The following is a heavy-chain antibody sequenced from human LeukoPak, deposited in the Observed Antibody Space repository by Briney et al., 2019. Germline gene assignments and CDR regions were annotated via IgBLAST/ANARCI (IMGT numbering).Heavy chain of an antibody. CDR1: GFTVSSNY. D-gene: IGHD6-13*01. CDR3: ARVVLSSSWYFDY. J-gene: IGHJ4*02. CDR2: ISSSGSTI. Sequence: PGGSLRLSCAASGFTVSSNYMSWVRQAPGKGLEWVSYISSSGSTIYYADSVKGRFTISRDNAKNSLYLQMNSLRAEDTAVYYCARVVLSSSWYFDYWGQGTLVTVSS. V-gene: IGHV3-11*01.